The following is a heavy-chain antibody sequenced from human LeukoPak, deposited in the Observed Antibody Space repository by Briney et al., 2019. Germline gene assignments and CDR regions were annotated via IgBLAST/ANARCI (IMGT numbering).Heavy chain of an antibody. CDR3: GRSGTIPFDY. D-gene: IGHD1-26*01. V-gene: IGHV1-46*01. Sequence: ASVNVSFKASGYTFTSYYMHWVRQAPGQGLEWMGIINPSGGSTSYAQKLQGRVTITRDPSTNTVYLELNSLRTEDTAVYYWGRSGTIPFDYWGQGTLVTVSS. J-gene: IGHJ4*02. CDR1: GYTFTSYY. CDR2: INPSGGST.